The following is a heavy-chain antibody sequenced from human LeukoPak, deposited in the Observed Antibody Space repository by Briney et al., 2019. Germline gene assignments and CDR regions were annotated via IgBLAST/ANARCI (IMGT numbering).Heavy chain of an antibody. CDR1: GFTFSSYA. CDR3: ARGYDFWSGYYLDY. D-gene: IGHD3-3*01. V-gene: IGHV3-30*01. CDR2: ISYDGSNK. J-gene: IGHJ4*02. Sequence: GGSLRLSCAASGFTFSSYAMHWVRQAPGKGLEWVAVISYDGSNKYYADSVKGRFTISRDNSKNTLYLQMNGLRAEDTAVYYCARGYDFWSGYYLDYWGQGTLVTVSS.